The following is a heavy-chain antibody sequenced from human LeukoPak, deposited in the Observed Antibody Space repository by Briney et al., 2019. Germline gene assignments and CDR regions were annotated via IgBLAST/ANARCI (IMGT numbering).Heavy chain of an antibody. Sequence: SVKVSCKDSGGTFSIYAISWVRQAPGQGLEWMGGIIPIFGTANYAQKFQGRVTITADESTSTAYMELSSLRSEDTAVYYCARGGDDYGDYGFDYWGQGTLVTVSS. CDR2: IIPIFGTA. J-gene: IGHJ4*02. V-gene: IGHV1-69*13. D-gene: IGHD4-17*01. CDR3: ARGGDDYGDYGFDY. CDR1: GGTFSIYA.